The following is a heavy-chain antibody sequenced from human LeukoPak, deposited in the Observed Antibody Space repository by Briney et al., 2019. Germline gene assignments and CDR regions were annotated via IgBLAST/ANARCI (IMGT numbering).Heavy chain of an antibody. CDR3: ARVRAAAVQAPWFDP. Sequence: PSQTLSLTCTVSGGSISSGGYYWSWLRQHPGKGLEWIGYIYYSGSTYYNPSLKSRVTISVDTSKNQFSLKLSSVTAADTAVYYCARVRAAAVQAPWFDPWGQGTLVTVSS. D-gene: IGHD6-13*01. V-gene: IGHV4-31*03. CDR2: IYYSGST. J-gene: IGHJ5*02. CDR1: GGSISSGGYY.